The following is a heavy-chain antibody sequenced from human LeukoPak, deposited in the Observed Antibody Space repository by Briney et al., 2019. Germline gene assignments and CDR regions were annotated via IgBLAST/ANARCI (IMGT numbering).Heavy chain of an antibody. Sequence: GGSLTLSCAASGFTFSDYYISWIRQAPGKGLEWVSYISSSGSTIYYADSVKGRFTISRDNAKNSLYLQMNSLRAEDTAVYYCARDPLTLYNYYMDVWGKGTTVTVSS. CDR2: ISSSGSTI. D-gene: IGHD3-9*01. V-gene: IGHV3-11*04. CDR1: GFTFSDYY. CDR3: ARDPLTLYNYYMDV. J-gene: IGHJ6*03.